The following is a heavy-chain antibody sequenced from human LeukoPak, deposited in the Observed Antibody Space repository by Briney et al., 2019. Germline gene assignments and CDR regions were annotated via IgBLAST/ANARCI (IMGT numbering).Heavy chain of an antibody. CDR3: ARGTSWFDP. CDR1: GFSFTNAW. V-gene: IGHV3-53*01. D-gene: IGHD3/OR15-3a*01. CDR2: IYSGGST. J-gene: IGHJ5*02. Sequence: GGSLRVSCAASGFSFTNAWMSWVRQAPGKGLEWVSVIYSGGSTYYADSVKGRFTISRDNSKNTLYLQMNSLRAEDTAVYYCARGTSWFDPWGQGTLVTVSS.